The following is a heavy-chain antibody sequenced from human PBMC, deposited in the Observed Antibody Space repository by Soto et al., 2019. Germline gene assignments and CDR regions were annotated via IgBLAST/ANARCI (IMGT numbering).Heavy chain of an antibody. CDR2: IYDSGST. J-gene: IGHJ6*03. V-gene: IGHV4-59*01. CDR3: ARDSNREASYYYYYMDV. D-gene: IGHD1-26*01. Sequence: SETLSLTCTVSGGSISSYYWSWIRQPPGKGLEWIGYIYDSGSTNYNPSLKSRVTISVDTSKNQFSLKLSSVTAADTAVYYCARDSNREASYYYYYMDVWGKGTTVTVSS. CDR1: GGSISSYY.